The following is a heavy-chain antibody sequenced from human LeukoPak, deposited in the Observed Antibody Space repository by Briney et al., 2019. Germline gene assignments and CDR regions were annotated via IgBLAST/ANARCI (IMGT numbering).Heavy chain of an antibody. CDR2: MYLSGTT. D-gene: IGHD3-22*01. J-gene: IGHJ4*02. Sequence: SGTLSLTCTVSGDSISSTSHYWDWIRQPPGKGLEWIGEMYLSGTTHSNPSVKSRVTISIDKSKNQFFLNLSSVTAADTAVYYCAGLVGRYSSGLYYYYFDYWGQGTLVTVSS. CDR1: GDSISSTSHY. V-gene: IGHV4-39*07. CDR3: AGLVGRYSSGLYYYYFDY.